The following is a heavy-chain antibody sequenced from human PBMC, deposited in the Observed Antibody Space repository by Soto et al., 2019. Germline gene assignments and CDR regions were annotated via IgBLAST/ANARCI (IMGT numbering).Heavy chain of an antibody. CDR2: IYYSGST. Sequence: SETLSLTCTVSGGSISSSSYYWGWIRQPPGKGLEWIGSIYYSGSTYYNPSLKSRVTISVDTSKNQFSLKLNSVTAADTAVYYCARHLPAASYYYYGMDVWGQGTTVTVSS. CDR1: GGSISSSSYY. J-gene: IGHJ6*02. CDR3: ARHLPAASYYYYGMDV. D-gene: IGHD2-2*01. V-gene: IGHV4-39*01.